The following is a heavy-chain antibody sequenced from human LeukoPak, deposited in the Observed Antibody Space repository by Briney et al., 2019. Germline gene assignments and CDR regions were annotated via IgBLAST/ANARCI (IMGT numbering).Heavy chain of an antibody. CDR2: IYYSGST. V-gene: IGHV4-59*08. CDR3: ARHGYSGYDVRLP. Sequence: PSETLSLTCTVSGGSISSYYWNWIRQPPGKGLEWIGYIYYSGSTSYNPSLKSRVTISVDTSKNQFSLKLSSVTAADTAVYYCARHGYSGYDVRLPWGQGTLVTVSS. CDR1: GGSISSYY. J-gene: IGHJ5*02. D-gene: IGHD5-12*01.